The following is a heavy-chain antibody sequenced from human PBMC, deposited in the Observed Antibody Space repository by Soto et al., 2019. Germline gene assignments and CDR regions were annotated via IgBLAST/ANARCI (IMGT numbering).Heavy chain of an antibody. J-gene: IGHJ6*02. CDR1: GFTFSNYW. D-gene: IGHD3-22*01. CDR2: INIDGSGT. CDR3: ARDYYAPQV. Sequence: GWSLRLSCAASGFTFSNYWMHLVRQAPGKGLVWVSRINIDGSGTTYADSVKGRFTISRDNAKNTVFLEMKNLRAEDTAVYYCARDYYAPQVWGQGTKVTVS. V-gene: IGHV3-74*03.